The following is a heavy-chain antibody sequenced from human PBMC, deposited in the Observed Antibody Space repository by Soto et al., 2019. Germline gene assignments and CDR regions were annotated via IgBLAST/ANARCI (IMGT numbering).Heavy chain of an antibody. CDR3: ASRPMVRGVIDYYYSYMDV. CDR1: GGSIGSYY. V-gene: IGHV4-59*01. J-gene: IGHJ6*03. D-gene: IGHD3-10*01. Sequence: SETLSLICTVSGGSIGSYYWSWIRQPPGKGLEWIGYIYYSGSTNYNPSLKSRVTISVDTSKNQFSLKLSSVTAADTAVYYCASRPMVRGVIDYYYSYMDVWGKGTTVTVSS. CDR2: IYYSGST.